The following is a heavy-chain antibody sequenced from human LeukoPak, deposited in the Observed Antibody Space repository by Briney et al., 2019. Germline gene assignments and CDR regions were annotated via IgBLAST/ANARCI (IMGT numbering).Heavy chain of an antibody. D-gene: IGHD1-26*01. CDR1: GYTLTELS. CDR3: ARAIVGATGDAFDI. V-gene: IGHV1-24*01. J-gene: IGHJ3*02. Sequence: VASVKVSCKVSGYTLTELSMHWVRQAPGKGLEWMGGFDPEDGETIYAQKFQGRVTMTEDTSTDTACMELSSLRSEDTAVYYCARAIVGATGDAFDIWGQGTMVTVSS. CDR2: FDPEDGET.